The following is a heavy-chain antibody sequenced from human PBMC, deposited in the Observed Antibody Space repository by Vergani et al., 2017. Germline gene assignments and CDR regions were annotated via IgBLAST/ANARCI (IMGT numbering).Heavy chain of an antibody. V-gene: IGHV4-59*01. J-gene: IGHJ5*02. CDR3: ARGRGWFDP. CDR2: IYYSGST. Sequence: QVQLQESGPGLVKPSETLSLTCTVSGGSISSYYWSWIRQPPGKGLDWFGYIYYSGSTNYNPSLKSRVTISVDTSKNQFSLKLSSVTAADTAVYYCARGRGWFDPWGQGTLVTVSS. CDR1: GGSISSYY.